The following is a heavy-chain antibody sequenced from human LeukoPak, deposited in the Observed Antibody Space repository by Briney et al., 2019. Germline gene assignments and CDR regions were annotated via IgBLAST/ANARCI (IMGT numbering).Heavy chain of an antibody. CDR3: ARTLRWGLNAIDY. D-gene: IGHD5-24*01. J-gene: IGHJ4*02. CDR2: IKQDGSEK. CDR1: GFTFSSYW. Sequence: PGGSLRLSCAASGFTFSSYWMSWVRQAPGKGLEWVANIKQDGSEKYYVDSVKGRFTISRDNAKNSLYLQMNSLRAEDTAVYYCARTLRWGLNAIDYRGQGTLVTVSS. V-gene: IGHV3-7*01.